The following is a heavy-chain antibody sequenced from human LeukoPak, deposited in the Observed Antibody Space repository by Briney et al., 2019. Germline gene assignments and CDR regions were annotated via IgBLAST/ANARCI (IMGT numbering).Heavy chain of an antibody. Sequence: SETLSLTCTVSGGSISSGDYYWSWIRQHPGTGLEWIGYIYYSGRTYYNPSLKSRVTISEDTSKNQFSLKLSSVTAVDTAAYYCASSLQLARLDSWGQGTLVTVSS. D-gene: IGHD6-13*01. CDR2: IYYSGRT. CDR3: ASSLQLARLDS. V-gene: IGHV4-31*03. J-gene: IGHJ4*02. CDR1: GGSISSGDYY.